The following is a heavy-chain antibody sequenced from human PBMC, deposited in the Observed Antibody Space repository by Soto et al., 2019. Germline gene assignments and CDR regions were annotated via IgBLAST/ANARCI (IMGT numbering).Heavy chain of an antibody. J-gene: IGHJ4*02. CDR2: IIPFFGTA. V-gene: IGHV1-69*13. CDR1: GGTFSTSG. Sequence: SVKVCKASGGTFSTSGISWVRQAPGQGLEWMGGIIPFFGTAKYSQKFEDRISITADESTNTVYMDLRSLTSEDTAIYYCARSAPMDAGDKYYYDFWGQGALVTVSS. D-gene: IGHD3-16*01. CDR3: ARSAPMDAGDKYYYDF.